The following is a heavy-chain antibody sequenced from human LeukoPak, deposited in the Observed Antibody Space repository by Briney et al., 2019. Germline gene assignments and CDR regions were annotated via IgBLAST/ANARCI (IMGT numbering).Heavy chain of an antibody. CDR2: INWNGGSP. V-gene: IGHV3-20*04. Sequence: PGGSLRLSCVASGFTFDDYGMTWVRQAPGQGLEGVSFINWNGGSPGYADSVRGRFTISRDNAKNSMYLQMNSLRAEDTALYYCAKDSYYDSSGYLDYWGQGTLVTVSS. D-gene: IGHD3-22*01. CDR3: AKDSYYDSSGYLDY. J-gene: IGHJ4*02. CDR1: GFTFDDYG.